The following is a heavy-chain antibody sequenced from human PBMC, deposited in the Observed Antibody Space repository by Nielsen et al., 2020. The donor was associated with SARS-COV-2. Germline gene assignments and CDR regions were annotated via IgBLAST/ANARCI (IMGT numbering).Heavy chain of an antibody. Sequence: GGSLRLSCAASGFTFSSYSMNWVRQAPGKGLEWVSYISSSSSSTIYYADSVKGRFTISRDNAKNSLYLQMNSLRAEDTALYYCAKDIYPVSSSSPMMDIWGQGTMVTVSS. CDR1: GFTFSSYS. V-gene: IGHV3-48*04. CDR2: ISSSSSSTI. J-gene: IGHJ3*02. CDR3: AKDIYPVSSSSPMMDI. D-gene: IGHD6-13*01.